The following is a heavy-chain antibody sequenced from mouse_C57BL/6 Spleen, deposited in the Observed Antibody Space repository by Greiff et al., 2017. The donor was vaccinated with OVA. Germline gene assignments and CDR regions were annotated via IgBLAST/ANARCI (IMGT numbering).Heavy chain of an antibody. Sequence: VHLVESGAELVRPGASVTLSCKASGYTFTDYEMHWVKQTPVHGLEWIGAIDPETGGTAYNQKFKGKAILTADKSSSTAYMELRSLTSEDSAVYYCTRSPPYYAMDYWGQGTSVTVSS. CDR2: IDPETGGT. CDR3: TRSPPYYAMDY. CDR1: GYTFTDYE. V-gene: IGHV1-15*01. J-gene: IGHJ4*01.